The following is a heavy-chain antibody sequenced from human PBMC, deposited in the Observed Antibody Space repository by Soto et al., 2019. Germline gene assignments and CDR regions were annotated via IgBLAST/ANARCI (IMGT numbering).Heavy chain of an antibody. CDR3: ARDPYYYGSGSYYSWGYYYYGMDV. CDR1: GFTFSSYA. J-gene: IGHJ6*01. V-gene: IGHV3-30-3*01. CDR2: ISYDGSNK. D-gene: IGHD3-10*01. Sequence: QVQLVESGGGVVQPGRSLRLSCAASGFTFSSYAMHWVRQAPGKGLEWVAVISYDGSNKYYADSVKGRFTISRDNSKNTLYLQMNSLRAEDTAVYYCARDPYYYGSGSYYSWGYYYYGMDVW.